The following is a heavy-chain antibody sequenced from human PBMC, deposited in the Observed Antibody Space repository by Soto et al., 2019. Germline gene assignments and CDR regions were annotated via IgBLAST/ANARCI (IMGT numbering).Heavy chain of an antibody. CDR3: VKRYLLMAPT. Sequence: LEIRSLTYSVSGRTFNINADFWYLAWIRQPPGKGLEWIGSIDNGGNTHYNAPLKSRVIISADTSKNQFSLSLNSVTAADTAVYYCVKRYLLMAPTWGQGIEVTV. D-gene: IGHD1-26*01. CDR1: GRTFNINADF. CDR2: IDNGGNT. J-gene: IGHJ4*02. V-gene: IGHV4-39*01.